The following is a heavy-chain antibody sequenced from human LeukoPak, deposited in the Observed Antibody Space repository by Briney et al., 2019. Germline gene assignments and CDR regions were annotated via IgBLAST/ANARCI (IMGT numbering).Heavy chain of an antibody. CDR2: ISYSGST. D-gene: IGHD2-21*02. V-gene: IGHV4-59*08. CDR3: VGDAGSFTWYYY. J-gene: IGHJ4*02. CDR1: GGSISSYC. Sequence: PSETLSLTCTVSGGSISSYCWSWIRQPPGKGLEWIAYISYSGSTNYNPSLKSRVSISVDTSKSQFSLQLSSVTAADTAVYYCVGDAGSFTWYYYWGQGTLVTVSS.